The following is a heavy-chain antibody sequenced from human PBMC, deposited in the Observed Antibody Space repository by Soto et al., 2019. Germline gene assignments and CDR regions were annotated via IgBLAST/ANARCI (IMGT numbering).Heavy chain of an antibody. J-gene: IGHJ3*02. V-gene: IGHV3-48*02. D-gene: IGHD3-9*01. CDR2: TGTRRKYT. CDR3: VRDRDWAFDI. CDR1: GYALRDYS. Sequence: SGGSLRLSCAASGYALRDYSMNWVRQAPGKGLEWVSYTGTRRKYTFYADSVRGRLTISRDDARNSVYLQLNSLRDEDTAVYYCVRDRDWAFDIWGQGTMVTVSS.